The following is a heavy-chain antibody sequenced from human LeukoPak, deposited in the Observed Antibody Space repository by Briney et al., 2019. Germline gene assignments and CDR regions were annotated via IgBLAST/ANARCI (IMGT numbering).Heavy chain of an antibody. Sequence: ASVKVSCKASGGTFSSYAISWVRQAPGQGLEWMGRIIPIFGTANYAQKFQGRVTITTDESTSTAYMELSSLRSEDTAVYYCARDGGEYSSSSCFDYWGQGTLVTVSS. CDR3: ARDGGEYSSSSCFDY. CDR2: IIPIFGTA. D-gene: IGHD6-6*01. J-gene: IGHJ4*02. V-gene: IGHV1-69*05. CDR1: GGTFSSYA.